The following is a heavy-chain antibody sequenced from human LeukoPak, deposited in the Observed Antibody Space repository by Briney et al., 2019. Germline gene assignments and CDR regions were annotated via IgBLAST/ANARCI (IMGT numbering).Heavy chain of an antibody. CDR1: GGTFSSYA. V-gene: IGHV1-69*06. J-gene: IGHJ3*02. Sequence: ASVKVSCKASGGTFSSYAISWVRQAPGQGLEWMGGIIPIFGTANYAQKFQGRVTITADKSTSTAYMELRSLRSDDTAVYYCASRKWGSNAFDIWGQGTMVTVSS. CDR3: ASRKWGSNAFDI. CDR2: IIPIFGTA. D-gene: IGHD1-26*01.